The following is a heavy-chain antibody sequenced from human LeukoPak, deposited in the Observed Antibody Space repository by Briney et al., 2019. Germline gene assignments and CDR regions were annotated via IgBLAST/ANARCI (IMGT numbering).Heavy chain of an antibody. J-gene: IGHJ5*02. CDR2: IYDRGST. CDR1: GASISSHY. CDR3: AKIEVGRFDP. V-gene: IGHV4-59*11. D-gene: IGHD1-26*01. Sequence: SETLSLTCTVTGASISSHYWGWLRQTPGTGLEWIGDIYDRGSTTYNPSLKSRVSISVDTSRNQFSLNLRSVTAADTAVYYCAKIEVGRFDPWGQGTLVTVSS.